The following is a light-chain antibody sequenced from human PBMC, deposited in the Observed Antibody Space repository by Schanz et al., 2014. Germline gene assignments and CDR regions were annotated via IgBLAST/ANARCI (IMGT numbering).Light chain of an antibody. Sequence: DIQMTQSPSSLSASVGDRVTITCQARQDISDYLNWYQQKPGKAPKLLIYDASSLESGVPSRFSGSGSGTDFTLTISSLQPEDFATYYCQQSYSAPRTFGGGTKVEFK. CDR1: QDISDY. V-gene: IGKV1-39*01. CDR3: QQSYSAPRT. CDR2: DAS. J-gene: IGKJ4*01.